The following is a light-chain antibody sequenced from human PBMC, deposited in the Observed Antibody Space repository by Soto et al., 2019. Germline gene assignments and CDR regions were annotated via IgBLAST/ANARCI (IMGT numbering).Light chain of an antibody. CDR3: LQFDDYPFT. Sequence: AIQLTQSPSSLSASVGDSVTITCRASQGISSALAWYQQTPGRAPKLLIYDASTLASGVPSRFSGSRSGTDFTLTVSSLQPEDFATYYCLQFDDYPFTFGRGTKVDI. J-gene: IGKJ4*02. CDR2: DAS. V-gene: IGKV1D-13*01. CDR1: QGISSA.